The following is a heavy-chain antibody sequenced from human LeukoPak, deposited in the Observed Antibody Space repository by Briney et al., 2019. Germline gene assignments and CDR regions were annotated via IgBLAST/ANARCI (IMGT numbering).Heavy chain of an antibody. CDR3: ARDRYYYGSGSDEGSDY. J-gene: IGHJ4*02. Sequence: GGSPRLSCAASGFTFSSYSMNWVRQAPGKGLEWVSSISSSSSYIYYADSVKGRFTISRDNAKNSLYLQMNSLRAEDTAVYYCARDRYYYGSGSDEGSDYWGQGTLVTVSS. V-gene: IGHV3-21*01. CDR2: ISSSSSYI. D-gene: IGHD3-10*01. CDR1: GFTFSSYS.